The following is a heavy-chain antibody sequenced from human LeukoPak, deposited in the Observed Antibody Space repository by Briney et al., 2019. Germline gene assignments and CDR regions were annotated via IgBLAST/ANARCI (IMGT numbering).Heavy chain of an antibody. CDR2: IIPIFGTA. D-gene: IGHD5-12*01. CDR3: ARAGLVATIDGWFDP. J-gene: IGHJ5*02. Sequence: SVKVSCKASGGTFSSYAISWVRQAPGQGLEWMGGIIPIFGTANYAQKFQGRVTITTDESKSTAYMELSSLRSEDTAVYYCARAGLVATIDGWFDPWGQGTLVTVSS. CDR1: GGTFSSYA. V-gene: IGHV1-69*05.